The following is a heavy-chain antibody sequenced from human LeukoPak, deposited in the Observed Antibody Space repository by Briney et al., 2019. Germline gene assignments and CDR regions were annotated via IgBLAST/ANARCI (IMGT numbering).Heavy chain of an antibody. V-gene: IGHV3-66*02. CDR1: GFTVSSNY. CDR2: IYSGGST. D-gene: IGHD4-17*01. Sequence: GGSLRLSCAASGFTVSSNYMSWVRQAPGKGLEWVSVIYSGGSTYYADSVKGRFTISRDNSKNTLYLQMNSLGAEDTAVYYCARDGGNGDYSAGYWGQGTLVTVSS. J-gene: IGHJ4*02. CDR3: ARDGGNGDYSAGY.